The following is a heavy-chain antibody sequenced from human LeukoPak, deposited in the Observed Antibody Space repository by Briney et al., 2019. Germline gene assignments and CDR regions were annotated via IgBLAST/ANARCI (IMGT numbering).Heavy chain of an antibody. V-gene: IGHV3-48*03. D-gene: IGHD3-10*01. CDR1: GLTFSSYE. CDR2: ISSSGTTI. J-gene: IGHJ4*02. CDR3: ARKSLLWGDC. Sequence: GGSLRLSCAASGLTFSSYEMNWVRQAPGKGLEWVSYISSSGTTIYYADSVKGRFTVSRDNAKKSLYLQMNSLRAEDTAVYYCARKSLLWGDCWGQGTLVTVSS.